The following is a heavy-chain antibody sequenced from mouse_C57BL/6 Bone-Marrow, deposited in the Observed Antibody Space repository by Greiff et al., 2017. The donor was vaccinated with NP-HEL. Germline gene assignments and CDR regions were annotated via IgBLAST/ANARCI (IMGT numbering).Heavy chain of an antibody. D-gene: IGHD2-5*01. CDR2: IWSGGST. J-gene: IGHJ4*01. V-gene: IGHV2-2*01. CDR3: ARNGSNVYAMDY. CDR1: GFSLTSYG. Sequence: VQLQQSGPGLVQPSQCLSITCTVSGFSLTSYGVHWVRQSPGKGLEWLGVIWSGGSTDSNAAFISRLSISKDYSKSQVFFKMNSLQAEDTAIYYCARNGSNVYAMDYWGQGTSVTVSS.